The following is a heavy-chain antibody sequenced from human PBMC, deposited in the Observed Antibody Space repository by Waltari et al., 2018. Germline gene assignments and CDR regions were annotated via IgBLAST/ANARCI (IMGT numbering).Heavy chain of an antibody. V-gene: IGHV1-8*01. J-gene: IGHJ6*03. CDR2: MNPDSGNT. CDR3: ARGQYYDSSGYADYYYYYMDV. D-gene: IGHD3-22*01. CDR1: GYNFTNYD. Sequence: QVQLVQSGAEVKKPGASVKVSCKASGYNFTNYDISWVRQAAGQGLEWMGGMNPDSGNTGYAQKCQGRVTITADKSTSTAYMELSSLRSEDTAVYYCARGQYYDSSGYADYYYYYMDVWGKGTTVTVSS.